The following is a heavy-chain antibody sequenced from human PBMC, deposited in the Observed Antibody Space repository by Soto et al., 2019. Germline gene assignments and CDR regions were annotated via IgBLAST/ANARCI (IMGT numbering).Heavy chain of an antibody. V-gene: IGHV3-23*01. CDR2: ISVSGGST. D-gene: IGHD6-6*01. CDR3: AKEYRSSVFYNDAFDI. Sequence: EVQLLESGGGLVQPGGSLRLSCAASGFTFNSYAMTWVRQAPGKGLEWVSAISVSGGSTYYADSVKGRFTISRDNSKNTLYLQMNSLRAEDTAVYYCAKEYRSSVFYNDAFDIWGQGTMFTVSS. J-gene: IGHJ3*02. CDR1: GFTFNSYA.